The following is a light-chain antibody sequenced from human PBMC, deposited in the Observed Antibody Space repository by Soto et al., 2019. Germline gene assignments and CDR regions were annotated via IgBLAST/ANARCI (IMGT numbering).Light chain of an antibody. CDR1: QSVSSSY. J-gene: IGKJ2*01. CDR3: QQYGSSPDT. CDR2: GAS. V-gene: IGKV3-20*01. Sequence: EIVLTQSPGTLSLSPWERATLSCRASQSVSSSYLAWYQQKPGQAPRLLIYGASSRATGIPDMFSGSGSGTDFTLTISRLEPEDFAVYYCQQYGSSPDTFGQGTKLEIK.